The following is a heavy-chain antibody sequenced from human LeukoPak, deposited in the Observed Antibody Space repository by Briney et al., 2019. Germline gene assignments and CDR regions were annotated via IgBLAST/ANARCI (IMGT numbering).Heavy chain of an antibody. V-gene: IGHV1-69-2*01. CDR1: GYTFTDYY. D-gene: IGHD3-3*01. CDR2: VDPEDGET. CDR3: VKVPKEVIIHDAFDI. Sequence: GASVKVSCKVSGYTFTDYYMHWVQQAPGKGLEWMGLVDPEDGETIYAEKFQGRVTITADTSTDTAYMELSSLRSEDTAVYYCVKVPKEVIIHDAFDIWGQGTMVTVSS. J-gene: IGHJ3*02.